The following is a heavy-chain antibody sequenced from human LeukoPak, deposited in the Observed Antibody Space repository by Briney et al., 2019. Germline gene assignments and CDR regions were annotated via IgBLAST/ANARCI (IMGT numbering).Heavy chain of an antibody. J-gene: IGHJ4*02. CDR3: AREQLADY. D-gene: IGHD6-6*01. V-gene: IGHV3-48*04. CDR1: GFTFTSYS. CDR2: ISSSSSTI. Sequence: QPGGSLRLSCAASGFTFTSYSMNWVRQAPGKGLEWVSYISSSSSTIYYAHSVKGRFTISRDNAKNSLYLQMNSLRAEDTAVYYCAREQLADYWGQGTLVTVSS.